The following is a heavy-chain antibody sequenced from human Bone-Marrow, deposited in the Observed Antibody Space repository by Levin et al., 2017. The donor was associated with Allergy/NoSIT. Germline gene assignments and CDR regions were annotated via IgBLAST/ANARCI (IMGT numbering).Heavy chain of an antibody. D-gene: IGHD1-14*01. V-gene: IGHV2-5*01. CDR1: GFSLSTYGLG. CDR3: AHSSLLAPRTDCGH. J-gene: IGHJ4*02. Sequence: SGPTLVKPTQTLTLTCTFSGFSLSTYGLGVGWIRPPPGKALEWLALIYWNDHTRYSPSLKSRLIITKDPSKNQVTLTVTNMDPVDTGTYYCAHSSLLAPRTDCGHWGQGIMVTVSS. CDR2: IYWNDHT.